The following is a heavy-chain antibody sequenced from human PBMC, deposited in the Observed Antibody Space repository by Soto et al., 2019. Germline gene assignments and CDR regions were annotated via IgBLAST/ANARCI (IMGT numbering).Heavy chain of an antibody. Sequence: PGESLKISCKGSGYSFTTYWIAWVRQMPGKGLEWMGIIYPGDSDTRYSPSSQGQVTISVDKSISTAYLQWSSLQASDTAMYYCARNQRLGATQSPIDYWGQGTLVTVSS. CDR3: ARNQRLGATQSPIDY. J-gene: IGHJ4*02. CDR2: IYPGDSDT. D-gene: IGHD1-26*01. V-gene: IGHV5-51*01. CDR1: GYSFTTYW.